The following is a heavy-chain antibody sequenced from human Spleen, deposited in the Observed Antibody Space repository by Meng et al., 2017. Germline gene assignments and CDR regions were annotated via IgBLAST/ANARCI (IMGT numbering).Heavy chain of an antibody. CDR1: GGTFSSYG. J-gene: IGHJ4*02. D-gene: IGHD6-19*01. Sequence: SVKVSCKASGGTFSSYGISWVRQAPGEGLEWMGRILPILGAGNYAQKFQGRVTITADKSTSTAYMELSSLRSEDTAVYYCAREAVAFFFEYWGQGTLVTVSS. CDR3: AREAVAFFFEY. CDR2: ILPILGAG. V-gene: IGHV1-69*04.